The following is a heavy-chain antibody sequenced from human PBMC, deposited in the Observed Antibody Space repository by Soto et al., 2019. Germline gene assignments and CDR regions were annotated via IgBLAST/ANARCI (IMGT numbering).Heavy chain of an antibody. CDR1: GYTFTSYY. J-gene: IGHJ3*02. CDR2: INLSGGST. CDR3: APAGTTGAFDI. Sequence: EASVKVSCKASGYTFTSYYMHWVRQAPGQGLEWMGIINLSGGSTSYAQKFQGRVTMTRDTSTSTVYMELSSLRSEDTAVYYCAPAGTTGAFDIWGQGTMVTVSS. V-gene: IGHV1-46*01. D-gene: IGHD1-1*01.